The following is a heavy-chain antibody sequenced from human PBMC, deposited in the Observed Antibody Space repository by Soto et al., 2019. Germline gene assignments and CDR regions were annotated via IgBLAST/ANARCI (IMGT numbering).Heavy chain of an antibody. J-gene: IGHJ4*02. CDR1: GFTFSSYA. D-gene: IGHD6-13*01. Sequence: PGGSLRLSCAASGFTFSSYAMHWVRQSPGKGLEWVAVISYDGSNQYYADSVKGRFTISRDNSKSTLFVQMNSLRPEDAAVYYCARGIAAISKTPSDYRGQGTLVTVSS. V-gene: IGHV3-30*03. CDR2: ISYDGSNQ. CDR3: ARGIAAISKTPSDY.